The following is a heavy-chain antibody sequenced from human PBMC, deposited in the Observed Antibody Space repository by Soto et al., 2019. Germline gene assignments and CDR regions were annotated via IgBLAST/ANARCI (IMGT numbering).Heavy chain of an antibody. CDR1: GYNFAYFL. CDR2: IYPGNSDT. D-gene: IGHD3-16*01. J-gene: IGHJ6*02. CDR3: ARAFRGSPYGMDV. Sequence: PGESLNISCEGSGYNFAYFLIGWVRQMPGRGLELMGIIYPGNSDTTYSPSFQGQVTISADKSIRTAYLQWRSLRASDTAIYYCARAFRGSPYGMDVWGQGTTVTVSS. V-gene: IGHV5-51*01.